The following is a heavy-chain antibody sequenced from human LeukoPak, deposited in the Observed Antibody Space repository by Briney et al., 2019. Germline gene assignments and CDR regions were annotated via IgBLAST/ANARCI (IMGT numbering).Heavy chain of an antibody. V-gene: IGHV4-30-2*01. CDR2: IYHSGST. CDR1: GGSISSGGYY. D-gene: IGHD3-3*01. CDR3: ARQQAWSGYFY. J-gene: IGHJ4*02. Sequence: PSETLSLTCTVSGGSISSGGYYWSWIRQPPGKGLEWIGYIYHSGSTYYNPSLKSRVTISVDRSKNQFSLKLSSVTAADTAVYHCARQQAWSGYFYWGQGTLVTVSS.